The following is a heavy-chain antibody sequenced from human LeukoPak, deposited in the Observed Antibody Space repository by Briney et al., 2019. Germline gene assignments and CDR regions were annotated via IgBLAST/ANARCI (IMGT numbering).Heavy chain of an antibody. CDR1: GFTFSTYW. CDR3: ATDRDNSDWQKRFDS. D-gene: IGHD2-21*02. CDR2: INQDASEI. V-gene: IGHV3-7*01. J-gene: IGHJ4*02. Sequence: SGGSLRLSCAASGFTFSTYWMNWYRQAPGKVREWVGNINQDASEINYVDSVRGRFPISRDNAKNSLHLEMNSLRAEDTAVYYCATDRDNSDWQKRFDSWGQGTLVTVFS.